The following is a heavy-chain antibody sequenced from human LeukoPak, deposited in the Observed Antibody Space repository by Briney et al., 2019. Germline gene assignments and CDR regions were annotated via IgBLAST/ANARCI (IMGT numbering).Heavy chain of an antibody. J-gene: IGHJ1*01. V-gene: IGHV1-8*01. CDR2: MNPNSGNT. D-gene: IGHD2-2*01. CDR3: ARDSRYCSSTSCRPGYFQH. Sequence: ASVKVSCKASGYTFTSYDINWVRQATGQGLEWMGWMNPNSGNTGYAQKFQGRVTMTRNTSISTAYMELSSLRSEDTAVYYCARDSRYCSSTSCRPGYFQHWGQGTLVTVSS. CDR1: GYTFTSYD.